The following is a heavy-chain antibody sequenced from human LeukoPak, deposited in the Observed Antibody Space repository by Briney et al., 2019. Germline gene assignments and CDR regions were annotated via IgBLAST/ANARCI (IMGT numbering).Heavy chain of an antibody. CDR1: GFTFSSYA. CDR2: ISGSGGST. J-gene: IGHJ6*02. CDR3: AKEGVEVSLDYYYYGMDV. D-gene: IGHD3-22*01. Sequence: GGSLRLSCAASGFTFSSYAMSWVRQAPGKGLEWVSAISGSGGSTYYADSVKGRFTISRDNSKNTLYLQMNSLRAEDTAVYYCAKEGVEVSLDYYYYGMDVWGQGTTVTVSS. V-gene: IGHV3-23*01.